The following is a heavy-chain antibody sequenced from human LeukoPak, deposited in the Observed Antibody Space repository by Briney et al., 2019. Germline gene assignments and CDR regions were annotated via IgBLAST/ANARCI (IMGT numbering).Heavy chain of an antibody. J-gene: IGHJ4*02. CDR2: LSGSGGST. Sequence: GGSLRLFCAASGFTFSSFAMSWVRQAPGRGLEWVSALSGSGGSTYYADSVKGRFTISRDNSKNTLYLQMNSLRAEDTAVFYCATDLSGSYFEYYFDYWGQGTLVTVSS. D-gene: IGHD1-26*01. CDR1: GFTFSSFA. V-gene: IGHV3-23*01. CDR3: ATDLSGSYFEYYFDY.